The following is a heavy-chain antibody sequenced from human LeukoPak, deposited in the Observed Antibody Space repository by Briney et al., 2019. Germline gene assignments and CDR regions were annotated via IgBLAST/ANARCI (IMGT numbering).Heavy chain of an antibody. Sequence: GGSLRLSCAASGSTFSSYAMSWVRQAPGKGLEWVSATSGSGGSTYYADSVKGRFTISRDNSKNTLYLQMNSLRAEDTAVYYCAKDGNSRGSYITGPNWFDPWGQGTLVTVSS. CDR3: AKDGNSRGSYITGPNWFDP. CDR1: GSTFSSYA. D-gene: IGHD1-26*01. J-gene: IGHJ5*02. V-gene: IGHV3-23*01. CDR2: TSGSGGST.